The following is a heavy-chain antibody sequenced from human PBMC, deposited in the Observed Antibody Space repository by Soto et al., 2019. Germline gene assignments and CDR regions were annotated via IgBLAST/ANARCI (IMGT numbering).Heavy chain of an antibody. Sequence: QVRLQESGPGLVKPSETLSLTCTVSGGSVSSGDYYWSWIRQPPGKGLEWVGYVYYGGSTNYNPPRKTRVTISADTSNNKFFLRLRSVTAADTAVYYCARIPVDTYMIYWFDPWGQGTLVTVSS. CDR3: ARIPVDTYMIYWFDP. CDR2: VYYGGST. D-gene: IGHD5-18*01. CDR1: GGSVSSGDYY. V-gene: IGHV4-61*08. J-gene: IGHJ5*02.